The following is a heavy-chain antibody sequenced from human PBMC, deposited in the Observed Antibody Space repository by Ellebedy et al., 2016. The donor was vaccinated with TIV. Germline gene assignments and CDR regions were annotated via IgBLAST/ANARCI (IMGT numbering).Heavy chain of an antibody. CDR2: INAGNGNT. Sequence: ASVKVSCXASGYTFTSYAMHWVRQAPVQRLEWMGWINAGNGNTKYSQKFQGRVTITRDTSASTAYMELSSLRSEDTAVYYCASAGLAGPFDYWGQGTLVTVSS. V-gene: IGHV1-3*01. CDR1: GYTFTSYA. D-gene: IGHD6-19*01. J-gene: IGHJ4*02. CDR3: ASAGLAGPFDY.